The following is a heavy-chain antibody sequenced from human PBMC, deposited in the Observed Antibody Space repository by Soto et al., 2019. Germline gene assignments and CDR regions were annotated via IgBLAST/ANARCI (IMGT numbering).Heavy chain of an antibody. V-gene: IGHV1-46*01. CDR3: ARDMREGLSGWHGVDY. D-gene: IGHD6-19*01. J-gene: IGHJ4*02. CDR1: GYTFTSYY. CDR2: VNPSSGVT. Sequence: QVQLVQSGAEVKKPGASVKVSCKPFGYTFTSYYIHWVRQAPGEGLEWMGIVNPSSGVTGYTQKFQGRVTMTTATYTSTVYMELSSLRSEDTAVYYCARDMREGLSGWHGVDYWGQGTLVTVSS.